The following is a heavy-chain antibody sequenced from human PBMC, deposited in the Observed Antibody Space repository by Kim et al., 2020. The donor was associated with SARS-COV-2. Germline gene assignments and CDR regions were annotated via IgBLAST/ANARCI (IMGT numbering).Heavy chain of an antibody. V-gene: IGHV3-74*01. CDR1: GFTFRNYW. D-gene: IGHD3-22*01. Sequence: GGSLRLSCVASGFTFRNYWMNWVRQVPGKGLMWVSRINGDGSDTDYADSVKGRFTISRDNAKNTVYLQMNSLRADDTAVYYCARFAFSDSSGYYGYFQHWGQGTLGGASS. CDR2: INGDGSDT. J-gene: IGHJ1*01. CDR3: ARFAFSDSSGYYGYFQH.